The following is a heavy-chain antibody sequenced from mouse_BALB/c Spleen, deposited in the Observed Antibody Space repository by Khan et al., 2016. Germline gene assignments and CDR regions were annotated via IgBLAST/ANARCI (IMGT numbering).Heavy chain of an antibody. CDR1: GFTFSDYY. D-gene: IGHD2-14*01. Sequence: EVELVESGGGLVKPGGSLKLSCAASGFTFSDYYMYWVRQTPEKRLEWVATISDGGSYTYYPDSVKGHFTFSRDNAKNNLYLQMSSLKSEDTAMYYCARDRYDYFDYWGQGTTLTVSS. CDR3: ARDRYDYFDY. CDR2: ISDGGSYT. V-gene: IGHV5-4*02. J-gene: IGHJ2*01.